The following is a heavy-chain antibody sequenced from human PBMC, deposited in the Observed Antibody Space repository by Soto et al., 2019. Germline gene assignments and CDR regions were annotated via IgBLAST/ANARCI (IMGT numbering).Heavy chain of an antibody. D-gene: IGHD3-16*01. Sequence: QVQLVQSGAEVKKPGASVKVSCKASGYTFTGYYMHWVRQAPGQGLEWMGWINPNSGGTNYAQKFQGRVTLTRDASISNAYMELSRLGSDDTAVYYCARDGGFDTARGGEDWGQGTLVTVSS. CDR2: INPNSGGT. V-gene: IGHV1-2*02. CDR3: ARDGGFDTARGGED. CDR1: GYTFTGYY. J-gene: IGHJ4*02.